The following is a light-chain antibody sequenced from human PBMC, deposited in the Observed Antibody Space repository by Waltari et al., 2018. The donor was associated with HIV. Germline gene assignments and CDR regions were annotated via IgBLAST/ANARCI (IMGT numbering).Light chain of an antibody. Sequence: SSELTQDPAVSVALGQTVRITCQGDSLRTYYATWYQQKPGQAPLLVIFDKNNRPSGIPDRFSGSSSGNTASLTITGTQAEDEGDYYCNSRDKSGNFVVFGGGTKLTFL. J-gene: IGLJ2*01. V-gene: IGLV3-19*01. CDR2: DKN. CDR1: SLRTYY. CDR3: NSRDKSGNFVV.